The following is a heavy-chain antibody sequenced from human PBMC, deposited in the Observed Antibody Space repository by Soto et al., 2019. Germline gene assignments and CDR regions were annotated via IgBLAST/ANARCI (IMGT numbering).Heavy chain of an antibody. J-gene: IGHJ6*02. CDR2: ISYDGSNK. Sequence: PGGSLRLSCAASGFTFSSYGMHWVRQAPGKGLEWVAVISYDGSNKYYADSVKGRFTISRDNSKNTLYLQMNSLRAEDTAVYYCAKDRERYKGMDVWGQGTTVTVSS. V-gene: IGHV3-30*18. CDR3: AKDRERYKGMDV. D-gene: IGHD1-1*01. CDR1: GFTFSSYG.